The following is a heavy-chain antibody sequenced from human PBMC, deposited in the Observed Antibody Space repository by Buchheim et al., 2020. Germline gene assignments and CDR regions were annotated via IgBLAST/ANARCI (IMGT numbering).Heavy chain of an antibody. V-gene: IGHV4-34*01. CDR1: TGSFSAYY. CDR2: IYYSGST. D-gene: IGHD3-16*01. CDR3: AREEGITFGGVIGY. Sequence: QVQLQQWGAGLLKPSETLSLTCAVYTGSFSAYYWSWIRQHPGKGLEWIGYIYYSGSTYYNPSLKSRVTISVDTSKNQFSLKLSSVTAADTAVYYCAREEGITFGGVIGYWGQGTL. J-gene: IGHJ4*02.